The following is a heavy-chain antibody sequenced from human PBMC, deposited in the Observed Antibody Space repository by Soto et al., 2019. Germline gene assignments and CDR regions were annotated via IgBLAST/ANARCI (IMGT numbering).Heavy chain of an antibody. Sequence: ASVKVSCKASGYTFTSYGISWVRQAPGQGLEWMGWISAYNGNTNYAQKLQGRVTMTTDTSTSTAYMELRSLRSDDTAVYYCARDERIAVAEELIHDYYYGMDVWGQ. CDR2: ISAYNGNT. D-gene: IGHD6-19*01. J-gene: IGHJ6*02. V-gene: IGHV1-18*04. CDR3: ARDERIAVAEELIHDYYYGMDV. CDR1: GYTFTSYG.